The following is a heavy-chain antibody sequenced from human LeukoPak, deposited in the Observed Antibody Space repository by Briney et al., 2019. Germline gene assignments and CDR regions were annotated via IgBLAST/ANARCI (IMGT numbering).Heavy chain of an antibody. J-gene: IGHJ4*02. V-gene: IGHV4-34*01. CDR3: ARASSGYVRY. CDR2: INRSGST. D-gene: IGHD5-12*01. CDR1: GGSFSDYY. Sequence: SETLSLTCAVYGGSFSDYYWTWIRQPPGKGLEWIGEINRSGSTNYNPSLKSRVTISGDMSKNQFSLKLSSMTAADTAVYYCARASSGYVRYWGQGTLVTVSS.